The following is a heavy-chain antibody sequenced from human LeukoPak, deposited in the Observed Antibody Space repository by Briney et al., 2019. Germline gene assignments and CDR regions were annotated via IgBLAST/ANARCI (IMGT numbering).Heavy chain of an antibody. D-gene: IGHD6-19*01. V-gene: IGHV4-59*01. CDR2: IYDSGST. J-gene: IGHJ4*02. CDR3: ARGYSSGRIDC. Sequence: PSETLSLTCTVSGXSISDYYWTWIRQPPGKGLEWIGYIYDSGSTNYNPSLRSRVTISVDTSKNQVSLKLSSVTAADTAVYHCARGYSSGRIDCWGQGTLVTVSS. CDR1: GXSISDYY.